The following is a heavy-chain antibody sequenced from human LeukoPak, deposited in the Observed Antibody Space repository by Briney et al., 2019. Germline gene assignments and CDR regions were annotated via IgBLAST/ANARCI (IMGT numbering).Heavy chain of an antibody. CDR1: GGSISSSSYY. D-gene: IGHD3-10*01. Sequence: SETLSLTCTVSGGSISSSSYYWGWIRQPPGKGLEWIGSIYYSGSTYYNPSLKSRVTISVDTSKNQFSLKLSSVTAADTAVYYCARAPELLLWFGELSVYFDYWGQGTLVTVSS. V-gene: IGHV4-39*07. CDR2: IYYSGST. J-gene: IGHJ4*02. CDR3: ARAPELLLWFGELSVYFDY.